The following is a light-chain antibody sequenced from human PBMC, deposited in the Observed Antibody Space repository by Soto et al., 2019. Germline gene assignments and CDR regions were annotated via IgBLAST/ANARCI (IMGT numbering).Light chain of an antibody. J-gene: IGKJ1*01. V-gene: IGKV3-15*01. CDR3: QQYNNWPWT. CDR1: QSVSSSY. Sequence: EIVLTHSPRTLSFSPLERTTLXSMASQSVSSSYLAWYQQKPGQAPRLLIYGASTRATGIPARFSGSGSGTEFTLTISSLQSEDFAVYYCQQYNNWPWTFGQGTKVDIK. CDR2: GAS.